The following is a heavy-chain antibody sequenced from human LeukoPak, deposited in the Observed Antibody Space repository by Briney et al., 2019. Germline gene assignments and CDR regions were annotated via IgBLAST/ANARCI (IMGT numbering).Heavy chain of an antibody. V-gene: IGHV4-39*01. J-gene: IGHJ6*03. Sequence: PSETLSLTCSVSGVSIASESYYWGWVRQAPGKGLEHIGSIYYSGSTYYNPSLKSRVTISVDTSKNQFSLKLSSVTAADTAVYYCARHGPVQDIVVVPAAFYYMDVWGKGTTVTVSS. CDR1: GVSIASESYY. CDR3: ARHGPVQDIVVVPAAFYYMDV. CDR2: IYYSGST. D-gene: IGHD2-2*01.